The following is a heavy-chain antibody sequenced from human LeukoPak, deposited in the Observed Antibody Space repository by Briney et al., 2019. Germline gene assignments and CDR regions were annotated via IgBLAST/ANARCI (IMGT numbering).Heavy chain of an antibody. CDR3: ARNLPHTTGNKRGPDY. V-gene: IGHV4-39*01. D-gene: IGHD2/OR15-2a*01. J-gene: IGHJ4*02. CDR1: GGSIISSDFH. CDR2: VHWRGST. Sequence: SETLSLTRTVSGGSIISSDFHWAWIRQPPGTGLECIGNVHWRGSTYYSPSLESRVTISVDTSKNQFSLELRSVTAADTAVYYCARNLPHTTGNKRGPDYWGQGTLVTVSS.